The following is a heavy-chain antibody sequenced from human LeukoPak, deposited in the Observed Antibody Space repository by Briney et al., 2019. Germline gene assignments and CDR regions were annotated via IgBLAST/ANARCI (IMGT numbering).Heavy chain of an antibody. D-gene: IGHD6-13*01. V-gene: IGHV3-15*07. CDR2: IKSKTDGGTT. J-gene: IGHJ4*02. CDR3: TTHHRIAAAGTDNFDY. CDR1: GFTFSNAW. Sequence: GGSLRLSCAASGFTFSNAWMSWVRQAPGKGLEWVGRIKSKTDGGTTDYAAPVKGRFTISRDDSKNTLYLQMNSLKTEDTAVYYCTTHHRIAAAGTDNFDYWGQGTLVTVSS.